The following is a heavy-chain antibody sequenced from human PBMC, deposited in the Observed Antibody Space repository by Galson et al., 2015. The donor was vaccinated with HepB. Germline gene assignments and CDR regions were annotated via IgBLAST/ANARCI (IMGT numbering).Heavy chain of an antibody. Sequence: SCKASGYIFTDYYIHWIQQAPGKGLEWVGLVDPQDGDTMYAEQFQGRVTITADTTSDTCYMEMSSLRSGDTAVYFCATDPRYGSGSFPVDYWGQGTQITVSS. CDR1: GYIFTDYY. D-gene: IGHD3-10*01. V-gene: IGHV1-69-2*01. CDR2: VDPQDGDT. CDR3: ATDPRYGSGSFPVDY. J-gene: IGHJ4*02.